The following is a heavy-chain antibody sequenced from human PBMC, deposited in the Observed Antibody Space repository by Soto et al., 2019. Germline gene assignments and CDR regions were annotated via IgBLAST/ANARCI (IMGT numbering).Heavy chain of an antibody. CDR2: LHSGGDT. J-gene: IGHJ6*02. CDR3: ARDGPDYYASRMDV. V-gene: IGHV3-53*04. D-gene: IGHD3-10*01. Sequence: EVQLVESGGGLVQPGGSLRLSCVASGIPVSSNYMTWFPQAPGKGLEWVSVLHSGGDTYYANSVKGRFTISRHDSTNTLFLQMNSLTAEDTAVYYCARDGPDYYASRMDVWGQGTTVTVSS. CDR1: GIPVSSNY.